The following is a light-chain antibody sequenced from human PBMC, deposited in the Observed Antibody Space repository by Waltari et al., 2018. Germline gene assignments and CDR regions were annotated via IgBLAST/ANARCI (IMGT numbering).Light chain of an antibody. CDR2: DND. Sequence: QSVLTQPPSVSAAPGQKVTISCSGSSSNIGSNSVSWYQQLPGTAPRLLIYDNDKRPSGIPDRCSGSKAGTSATLGITGLQTGDEAFYYCGTWDSTLSVGRVFGGGTMLTVL. V-gene: IGLV1-51*01. J-gene: IGLJ3*02. CDR1: SSNIGSNS. CDR3: GTWDSTLSVGRV.